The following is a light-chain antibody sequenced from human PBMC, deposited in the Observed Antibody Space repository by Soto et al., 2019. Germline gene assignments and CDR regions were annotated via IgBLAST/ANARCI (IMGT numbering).Light chain of an antibody. Sequence: DIRMTHSPSTLSASVGDRVTITCRASQSISSWLAWYQQKPGKAPKLLIYKASSLESGVPSRFSGSGSGTEFTLTISSLQPDDSATHKSKQYNSYSRTFGQGTKVEIX. J-gene: IGKJ1*01. V-gene: IGKV1-5*03. CDR2: KAS. CDR3: KQYNSYSRT. CDR1: QSISSW.